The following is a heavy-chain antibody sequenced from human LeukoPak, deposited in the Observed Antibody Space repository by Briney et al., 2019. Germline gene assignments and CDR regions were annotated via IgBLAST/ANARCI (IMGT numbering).Heavy chain of an antibody. CDR1: GFTFSSYS. Sequence: PGGSLRLSCAASGFTFSSYSMNWVRQAPGKGLEWVSYISSSSSTIYYADSVKGRFTISRDNAKNSLYLQMNSLRDEDTAVYYCARDRSLLYGDAAWDAFDIWGQGTMVTVSS. CDR2: ISSSSSTI. CDR3: ARDRSLLYGDAAWDAFDI. D-gene: IGHD4-17*01. V-gene: IGHV3-48*02. J-gene: IGHJ3*02.